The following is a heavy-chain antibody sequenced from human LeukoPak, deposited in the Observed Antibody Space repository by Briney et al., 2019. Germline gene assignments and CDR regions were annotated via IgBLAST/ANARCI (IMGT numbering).Heavy chain of an antibody. CDR3: AKGGGWLYYFDY. V-gene: IGHV3-23*01. Sequence: GVSLSLSCAASGFTYNRFTINWVRQAPGKGRVGGAGVSGSVSSTYYAGSVKGRFTISRNNPKNTLYLKMNSLRAEDTAVYYCAKGGGWLYYFDYWGQGTLVTVSS. CDR2: VSGSVSST. J-gene: IGHJ4*02. CDR1: GFTYNRFT. D-gene: IGHD4-23*01.